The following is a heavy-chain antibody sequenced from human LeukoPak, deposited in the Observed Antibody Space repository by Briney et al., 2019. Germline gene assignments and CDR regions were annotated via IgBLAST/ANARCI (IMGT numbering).Heavy chain of an antibody. Sequence: SETLSLTCTVSGGSISSYYWSWIRQPPGKGLEWIGYIYYSGSTNYNPSLKSRVTISVDTSKNQFSLKLSSVTAADTAVYYCARGAPNCSSTSCYTGYFDLWGRGTLVTVSS. D-gene: IGHD2-2*02. V-gene: IGHV4-59*01. CDR1: GGSISSYY. J-gene: IGHJ2*01. CDR2: IYYSGST. CDR3: ARGAPNCSSTSCYTGYFDL.